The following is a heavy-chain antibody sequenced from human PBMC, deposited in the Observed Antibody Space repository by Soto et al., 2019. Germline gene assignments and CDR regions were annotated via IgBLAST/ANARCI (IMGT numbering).Heavy chain of an antibody. Sequence: QVQLVQSGAEVKKPGASVKVSCKASGYNFNIYGINWGRQAPGQGLELMGWISAYDGKTTYAEKFQGRFTMTTDASTIPAYMELRSLRSDDTAVYYCARDPPEYWTTYWFDPWGQGTLVTVSS. D-gene: IGHD1-1*01. CDR3: ARDPPEYWTTYWFDP. CDR2: ISAYDGKT. V-gene: IGHV1-18*01. J-gene: IGHJ5*02. CDR1: GYNFNIYG.